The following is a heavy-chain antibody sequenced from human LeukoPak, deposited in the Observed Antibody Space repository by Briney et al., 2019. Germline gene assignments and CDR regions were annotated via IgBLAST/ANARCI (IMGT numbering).Heavy chain of an antibody. V-gene: IGHV4-59*01. Sequence: SETLSLTCTVSGGSISSYYWSWIRQPPGKGLEWIGYIYYSGSTNYNPSLKSRVTISVDTSKNQFSLKLSSVTAADTAVYYCARCREDDCGEYYFDYWGQGTLVTVSS. CDR2: IYYSGST. CDR1: GGSISSYY. CDR3: ARCREDDCGEYYFDY. D-gene: IGHD4-17*01. J-gene: IGHJ4*02.